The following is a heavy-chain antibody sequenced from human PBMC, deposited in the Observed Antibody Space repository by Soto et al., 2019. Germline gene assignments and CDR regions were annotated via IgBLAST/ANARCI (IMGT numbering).Heavy chain of an antibody. Sequence: GESLKISCKGSGYSFTSYWIGWVRQMPGKGLEWMGIIYPGDSDTRYSPSFQGQVTISADKSISTAYLQWSSLKASDTAMYYCARRPYCSSTSCRSRDYWFDPWGQGTLVTVSS. D-gene: IGHD2-2*01. V-gene: IGHV5-51*01. CDR2: IYPGDSDT. CDR1: GYSFTSYW. CDR3: ARRPYCSSTSCRSRDYWFDP. J-gene: IGHJ5*02.